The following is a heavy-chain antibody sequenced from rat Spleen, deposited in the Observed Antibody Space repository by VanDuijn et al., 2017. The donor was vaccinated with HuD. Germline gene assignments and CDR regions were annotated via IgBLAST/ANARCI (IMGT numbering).Heavy chain of an antibody. CDR3: ARHTPFNYGTVGDY. CDR2: ISYEGSST. Sequence: EVQLVESGGGLVQPGRSLKLSCAASGFTFSDYNMAWVRPAPKKGLEWVATISYEGSSTYYRDSVKGRFTISRDNAKSTLYLQMDSLRSEDTATYYCARHTPFNYGTVGDYWGQGVMVTVSS. V-gene: IGHV5-7*01. J-gene: IGHJ2*01. D-gene: IGHD1-11*01. CDR1: GFTFSDYN.